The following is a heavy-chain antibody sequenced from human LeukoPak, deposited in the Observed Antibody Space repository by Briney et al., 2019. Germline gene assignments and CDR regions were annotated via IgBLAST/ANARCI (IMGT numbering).Heavy chain of an antibody. CDR3: ARYLYYDFWSGLLGMDV. CDR2: IKQDGSEK. V-gene: IGHV3-7*03. CDR1: RFTFNSYA. Sequence: PGGSLRLSCAASRFTFNSYAMSWVRQAPGKGLEWVANIKQDGSEKYYVDSVKGRFTISRDNAKNSLYLQMNSLRAEDTAVYYCARYLYYDFWSGLLGMDVWGQGTTVTVSS. J-gene: IGHJ6*02. D-gene: IGHD3-3*01.